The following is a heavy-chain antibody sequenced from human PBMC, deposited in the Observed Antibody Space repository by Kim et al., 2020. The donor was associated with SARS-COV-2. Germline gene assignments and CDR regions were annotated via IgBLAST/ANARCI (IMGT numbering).Heavy chain of an antibody. D-gene: IGHD5-12*01. J-gene: IGHJ4*02. CDR3: ARDEVANPGV. CDR1: GGSIRINNW. Sequence: SETLSLICAVSGGSIRINNWWSWVRQPPGKGLEWIGEISHTGSTNYSPSLKSRVTLSVDVSKNHFSLILTSVTAAATAVYFCARDEVANPGVWGQGTPVT. V-gene: IGHV4-4*02. CDR2: ISHTGST.